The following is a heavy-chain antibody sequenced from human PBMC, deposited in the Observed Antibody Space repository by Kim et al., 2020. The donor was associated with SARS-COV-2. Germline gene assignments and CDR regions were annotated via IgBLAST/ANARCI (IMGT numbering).Heavy chain of an antibody. CDR2: GST. Sequence: GSTYYNPSLKSRVTISVDTSKNQFSLKLSSVTAADTAVYYCVGGGGYSSGWADYWGQGTL. V-gene: IGHV4-39*01. D-gene: IGHD6-19*01. CDR3: VGGGGYSSGWADY. J-gene: IGHJ4*02.